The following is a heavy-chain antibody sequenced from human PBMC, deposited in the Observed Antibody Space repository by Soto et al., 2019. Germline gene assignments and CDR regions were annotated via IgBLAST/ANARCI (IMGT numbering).Heavy chain of an antibody. J-gene: IGHJ6*02. CDR3: ARGLNGYLHYGMDV. Sequence: ASVKVSCKASGYTFTSYAMHWVRQAPGQRLEWMGWINAGNGNTKYSQKFQGRVTITRDTSASTAYMELSSLRSEDTAVYYCARGLNGYLHYGMDVWGQGTTVTVSS. V-gene: IGHV1-3*01. CDR2: INAGNGNT. D-gene: IGHD5-18*01. CDR1: GYTFTSYA.